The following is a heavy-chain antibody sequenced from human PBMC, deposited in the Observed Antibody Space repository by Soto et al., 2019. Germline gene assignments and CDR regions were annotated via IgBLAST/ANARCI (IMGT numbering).Heavy chain of an antibody. J-gene: IGHJ5*02. CDR3: ARDPGSGSYYGWFEP. CDR1: GGSISRYY. Sequence: SDTLSLTCTFSGGSISRYYWNWIRQPPGKGLEWIGYIHYSGSTNYNPSLKSRVTISVDTSKNQFSLKLSSVTAADTAVYYCARDPGSGSYYGWFEPWGQGTLVTVS. V-gene: IGHV4-59*01. CDR2: IHYSGST. D-gene: IGHD3-10*01.